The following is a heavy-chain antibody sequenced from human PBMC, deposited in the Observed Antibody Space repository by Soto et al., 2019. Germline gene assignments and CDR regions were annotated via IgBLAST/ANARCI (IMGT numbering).Heavy chain of an antibody. CDR3: ARTHNWDYPPLIDS. Sequence: SETLSLTCAVSGYSISSSNWWGWIRQPPGKGLEWIGYIYYSGSTYYNPSLKSRVAMSVDTSKNQSSLKLNSVTALDTAVYYCARTHNWDYPPLIDSWGQGTLVTVSS. CDR2: IYYSGST. CDR1: GYSISSSNW. J-gene: IGHJ4*02. V-gene: IGHV4-28*01. D-gene: IGHD1-7*01.